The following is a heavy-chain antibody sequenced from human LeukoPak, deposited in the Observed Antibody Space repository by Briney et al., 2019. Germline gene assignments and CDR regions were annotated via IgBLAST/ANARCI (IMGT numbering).Heavy chain of an antibody. D-gene: IGHD5-18*01. J-gene: IGHJ4*02. CDR3: ARDREYSYANPIDY. CDR1: GYTFTSYG. CDR2: ISAYNGNT. Sequence: GAPVKVSCKASGYTFTSYGISWVRQAPGQGLEWMGWISAYNGNTNYAQKLQGRVTMTTDTSTSTAYMELRSLRSDDTAVYYCARDREYSYANPIDYWGQGTLVTVSS. V-gene: IGHV1-18*01.